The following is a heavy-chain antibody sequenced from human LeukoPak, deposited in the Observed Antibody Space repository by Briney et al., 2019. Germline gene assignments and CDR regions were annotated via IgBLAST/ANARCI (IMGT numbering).Heavy chain of an antibody. CDR3: AKKVRGPSHPLDF. Sequence: ASVKVSCKASGCTFTGYAIHWVRQAPGQGLEWMGWINPEKRDTGYAHKFQGRVTMTSDTSISTAYMELSSLRSDDTAVYYCAKKVRGPSHPLDFWGQRTLVTVSS. CDR1: GCTFTGYA. V-gene: IGHV1-2*02. J-gene: IGHJ4*02. D-gene: IGHD5-12*01. CDR2: INPEKRDT.